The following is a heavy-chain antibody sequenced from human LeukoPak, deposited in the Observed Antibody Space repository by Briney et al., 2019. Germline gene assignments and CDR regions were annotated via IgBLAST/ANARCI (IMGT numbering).Heavy chain of an antibody. J-gene: IGHJ4*02. CDR2: IIPIFGTA. Sequence: ASVKVSCKASGGTFSSYAISWVRQAPGQGLEWMGGIIPIFGTADYAQKFQGRVTITADKSTSTAYMELSSLRSEDTAVYYCAVREPVVPAAMWGGVDYWGQGTLVTVSS. CDR1: GGTFSSYA. V-gene: IGHV1-69*06. CDR3: AVREPVVPAAMWGGVDY. D-gene: IGHD2-2*01.